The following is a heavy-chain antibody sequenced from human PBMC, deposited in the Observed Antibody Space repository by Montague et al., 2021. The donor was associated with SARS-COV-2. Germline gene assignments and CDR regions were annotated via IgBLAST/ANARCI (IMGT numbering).Heavy chain of an antibody. D-gene: IGHD2-2*01. CDR3: ARVAYRLLFIASYYCMDV. Sequence: SETLSLTCAVYGGSISGYYWSWIRQPPGKGLEWIGEISHSGNTNYNPSLKSRVTISIDTSKDQFSLKLSSVTAADTAVYYCARVAYRLLFIASYYCMDVWGQGTPVTVSS. V-gene: IGHV4-34*01. CDR1: GGSISGYY. J-gene: IGHJ6*02. CDR2: ISHSGNT.